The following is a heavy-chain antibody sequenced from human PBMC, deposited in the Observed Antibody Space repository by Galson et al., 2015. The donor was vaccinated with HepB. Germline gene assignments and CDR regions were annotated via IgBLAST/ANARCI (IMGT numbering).Heavy chain of an antibody. CDR3: ARTLKYSSGWLSYFDY. CDR1: GYTFTSYG. CDR2: ISAYNGNT. J-gene: IGHJ4*02. Sequence: QSGAEVKKPGESLRISCKASGYTFTSYGISWVRQAPGQGLEWMGWISAYNGNTNYAQKLQGRVTMTTDTSTSTAYMELRSLRSDDTAVYYCARTLKYSSGWLSYFDYWGQGTLVTVSS. D-gene: IGHD6-19*01. V-gene: IGHV1-18*01.